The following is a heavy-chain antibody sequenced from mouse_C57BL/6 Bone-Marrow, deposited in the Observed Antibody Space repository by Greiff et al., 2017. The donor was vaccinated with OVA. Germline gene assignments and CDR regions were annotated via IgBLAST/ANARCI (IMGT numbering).Heavy chain of an antibody. CDR3: ARYKGRVAVDYFDY. J-gene: IGHJ2*01. CDR1: GFTFTNYY. V-gene: IGHV7-3*01. Sequence: EVMLVESGGGLVQPGDSLSLSCAASGFTFTNYYMSWVRQPPGKALEWLAFIRNKPNGSTTEYSASVKGRFTISRDNSQSILYLQMNALRADDSATYYCARYKGRVAVDYFDYWGQGTALTVSS. CDR2: IRNKPNGSTT. D-gene: IGHD1-1*01.